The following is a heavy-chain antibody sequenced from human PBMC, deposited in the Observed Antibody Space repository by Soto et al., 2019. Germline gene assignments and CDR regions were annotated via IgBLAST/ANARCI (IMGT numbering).Heavy chain of an antibody. D-gene: IGHD3-3*01. CDR2: ISAHNGNT. CDR3: ARDGSHDFWSGYYVDAFDI. CDR1: GYTFTSYG. Sequence: GASVKVSCKASGYTFTSYGISWVRQAPGQGLEWMGWISAHNGNTNYAQKLQGRVTMTTDTSTSTAYMELRSLRSDDTAVYYCARDGSHDFWSGYYVDAFDIWGQGTMVTVS. V-gene: IGHV1-18*01. J-gene: IGHJ3*02.